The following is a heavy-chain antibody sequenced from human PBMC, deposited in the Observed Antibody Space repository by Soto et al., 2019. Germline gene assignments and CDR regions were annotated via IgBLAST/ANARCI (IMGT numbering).Heavy chain of an antibody. CDR1: GFTFSSYG. D-gene: IGHD6-13*01. J-gene: IGHJ3*02. V-gene: IGHV3-33*01. CDR2: IWYDGSNK. Sequence: GGSLRLSCAASGFTFSSYGMHWVRQAPGKGLEWVAVIWYDGSNKYYADSVKGRFTISRDNSKNTLNLQMNSLRAEDTAGYYWGRDSSSLDAFDIWGQGKMVTVSS. CDR3: GRDSSSLDAFDI.